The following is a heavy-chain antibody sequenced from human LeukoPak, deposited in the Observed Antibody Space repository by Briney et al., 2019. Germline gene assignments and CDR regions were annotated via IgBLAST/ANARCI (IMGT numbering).Heavy chain of an antibody. CDR1: GDSMNNYY. V-gene: IGHV4-59*01. CDR3: ARRVNIAAVGWYFDS. D-gene: IGHD6-25*01. Sequence: SETLSLTCSISGDSMNNYYWNWFRQPPGEGVVWSGHIYYSGTTTYNPPPKSRVTIAVDTSKNQFSLKVNSVTAADTAVYYCARRVNIAAVGWYFDSWGQGTLVTVSS. CDR2: IYYSGTT. J-gene: IGHJ4*02.